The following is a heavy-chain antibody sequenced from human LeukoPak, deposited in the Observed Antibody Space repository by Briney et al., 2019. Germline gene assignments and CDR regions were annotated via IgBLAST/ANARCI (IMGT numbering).Heavy chain of an antibody. CDR3: ARHSGSSPHYFDY. CDR1: GGSISSYY. Sequence: SETLSLTCTVSGGSISSYYWRWLRQPPGKGLEWIGFIYYSGSTHYKSSLKSRVTISVDTSKNQFSLRLSSVTAADTAVYYCARHSGSSPHYFDYWGQGTLVTVSS. V-gene: IGHV4-59*08. CDR2: IYYSGST. J-gene: IGHJ4*02. D-gene: IGHD1-26*01.